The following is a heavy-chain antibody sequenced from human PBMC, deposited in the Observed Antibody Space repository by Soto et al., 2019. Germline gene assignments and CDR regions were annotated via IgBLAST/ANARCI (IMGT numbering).Heavy chain of an antibody. CDR3: ARDYPPLRH. V-gene: IGHV3-21*01. Sequence: GGSLRLSCAASGFTFNFYRMGWVRQAPGKGLEWVSSISSSSSYIYYADSVKGRFTISRDNAKNSLYLQMNSLRAEDTAVYYCARDYPPLRHWGQGTLVTVSS. CDR1: GFTFNFYR. CDR2: ISSSSSYI. J-gene: IGHJ1*01. D-gene: IGHD3-16*02.